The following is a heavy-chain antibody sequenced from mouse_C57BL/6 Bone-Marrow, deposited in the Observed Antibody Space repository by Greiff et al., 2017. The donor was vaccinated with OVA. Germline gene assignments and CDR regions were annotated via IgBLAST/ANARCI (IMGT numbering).Heavy chain of an antibody. CDR1: GFPFTNSY. J-gene: IGHJ2*01. Sequence: EVQLVESGGGLVQPGDSLSLSCAASGFPFTNSYMSWVRQPPGKALEWLAFLRNKPNGSTTEYSASVKGRFTISRDNSQSILYLQMNALRAEDSATYYCARYKGRVAVDYFDYWGQGTALTVSS. CDR3: ARYKGRVAVDYFDY. D-gene: IGHD1-1*01. V-gene: IGHV7-3*01. CDR2: LRNKPNGSTT.